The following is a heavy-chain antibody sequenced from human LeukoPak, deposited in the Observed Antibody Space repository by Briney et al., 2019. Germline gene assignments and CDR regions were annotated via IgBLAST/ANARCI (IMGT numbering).Heavy chain of an antibody. CDR1: GAPMSDYY. CDR2: IYYTGST. J-gene: IGHJ4*02. V-gene: IGHV4-59*08. CDR3: VRRVRYFGQNDY. Sequence: KPSETLSLTCTVSGAPMSDYYWSWIRQPPGKGLEWIGYIYYTGSTNYNPSLKSRVTMSVDTSKNQISLKLSSVTAADSAVYYCVRRVRYFGQNDYWGQGTLVTVSS. D-gene: IGHD3-9*01.